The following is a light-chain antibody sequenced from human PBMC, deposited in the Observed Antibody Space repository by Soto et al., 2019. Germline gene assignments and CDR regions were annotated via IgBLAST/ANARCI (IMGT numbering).Light chain of an antibody. CDR3: QQYGDSPPT. CDR1: QSVSSNS. V-gene: IGKV3-20*01. Sequence: EIVLTQSPGTLSLSPGESATLSCRASQSVSSNSLAWYRRNPGQPPSLLIYGTSTRATDIPRRFSGSGSGTDFPLTIPRLEPEDFAVYFCQQYGDSPPTFGQGTKVEVK. CDR2: GTS. J-gene: IGKJ1*01.